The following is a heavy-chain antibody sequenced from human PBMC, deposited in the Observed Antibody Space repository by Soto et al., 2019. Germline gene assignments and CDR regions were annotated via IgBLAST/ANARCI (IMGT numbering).Heavy chain of an antibody. CDR3: AREGTGPLRYFDWYVDD. J-gene: IGHJ4*02. V-gene: IGHV3-33*01. CDR1: GFTFSSYG. CDR2: IWYDGSNK. D-gene: IGHD3-9*01. Sequence: QPGGSLRLSCAASGFTFSSYGMHWVRQAPGKGLEWVAVIWYDGSNKYYADSVKGRFTISRDNSKNTLYLQMNSLRAEDTAVYYCAREGTGPLRYFDWYVDDWGEGTLVTGAS.